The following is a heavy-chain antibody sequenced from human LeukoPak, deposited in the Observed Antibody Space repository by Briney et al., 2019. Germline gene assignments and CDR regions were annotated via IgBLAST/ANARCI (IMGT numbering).Heavy chain of an antibody. V-gene: IGHV4-39*07. CDR1: GGSISSSSYY. CDR3: ARGYCSGGSCYSYYYYNYMDV. D-gene: IGHD2-15*01. CDR2: IYYSGST. Sequence: SETLSLTCTVSGGSISSSSYYWGWIRQPPGKGLEWIGSIYYSGSTYYNPSLKSRVTISVDTSKNQFSLKLSSVTAADTAVYYRARGYCSGGSCYSYYYYNYMDVWGKGTTVTVSS. J-gene: IGHJ6*03.